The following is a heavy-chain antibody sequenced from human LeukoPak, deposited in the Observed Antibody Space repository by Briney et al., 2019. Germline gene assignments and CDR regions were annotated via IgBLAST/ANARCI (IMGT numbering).Heavy chain of an antibody. Sequence: PGASVKVSCMASGYTFTDYYMHWVRQAPGQGFEWMGWINPNDGDTNHAQKFQGRVTMTRETSISTAHMEVSRLRSDDTAVYYCARANFLYCSSSTCLFDYWGQGTLVTVSS. CDR3: ARANFLYCSSSTCLFDY. J-gene: IGHJ4*02. D-gene: IGHD2-2*01. CDR2: INPNDGDT. V-gene: IGHV1-2*02. CDR1: GYTFTDYY.